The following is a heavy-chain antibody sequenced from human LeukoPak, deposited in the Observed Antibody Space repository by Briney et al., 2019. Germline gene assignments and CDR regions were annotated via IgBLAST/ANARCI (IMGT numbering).Heavy chain of an antibody. Sequence: GGSLRLSCAASGFTVSDNFLSWVRQAPGMGLEWVSIIYSGGSTYYADSVKGRFTIFRDNSKNTLYLQMNSLRAEDTAVYYCARVPVAGTAGNYFDYWGQGTPVTVSS. V-gene: IGHV3-53*01. CDR1: GFTVSDNF. J-gene: IGHJ4*02. D-gene: IGHD6-19*01. CDR3: ARVPVAGTAGNYFDY. CDR2: IYSGGST.